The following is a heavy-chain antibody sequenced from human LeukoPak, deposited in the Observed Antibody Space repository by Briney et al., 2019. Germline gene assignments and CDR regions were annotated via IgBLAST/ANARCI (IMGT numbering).Heavy chain of an antibody. V-gene: IGHV3-23*01. J-gene: IGHJ4*02. D-gene: IGHD5-18*01. CDR3: AKVDSYGYYPFAY. CDR2: ISGSGGST. Sequence: GGSLRLSCAASGFTFSNYAMSWVRQAPGKGLEWVSAISGSGGSTYYADSVKGRFTISRDNFKNTLFVQMNSLRAEDTAIYYCAKVDSYGYYPFAYWGQGTLVTVSS. CDR1: GFTFSNYA.